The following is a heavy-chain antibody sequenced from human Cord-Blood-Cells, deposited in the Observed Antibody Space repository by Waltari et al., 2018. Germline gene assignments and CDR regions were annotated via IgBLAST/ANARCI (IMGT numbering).Heavy chain of an antibody. D-gene: IGHD4-4*01. CDR3: ARRGRDYSNYYYYGMDV. CDR1: GGPFSSYA. V-gene: IGHV1-69*01. J-gene: IGHJ6*02. Sequence: QVQLVQPGAEVKKPGSSVKVSCKASGGPFSSYAISWVRQAPGQGLEWMGGIIPIFGTANYAQKFQGRVTITADESTSTAYMELSSLRSEDTAVYYCARRGRDYSNYYYYGMDVWGQGTTVTVSS. CDR2: IIPIFGTA.